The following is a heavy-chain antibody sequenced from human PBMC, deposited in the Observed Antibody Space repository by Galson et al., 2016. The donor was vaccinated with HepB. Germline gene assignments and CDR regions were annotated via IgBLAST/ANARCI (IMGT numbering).Heavy chain of an antibody. CDR3: ASPDYGDRLYFDY. CDR2: ISDDGSKK. CDR1: GFTFRFWP. Sequence: SLRLSCAASGFTFRFWPMHWVRQAPGKGLEWVTLISDDGSKKFYAGFVKGRFTVSIDNLKNTLYLQMNSLRPEDSAVYYCASPDYGDRLYFDYWGQGTLVSVSS. V-gene: IGHV3-30*04. J-gene: IGHJ4*02. D-gene: IGHD4-17*01.